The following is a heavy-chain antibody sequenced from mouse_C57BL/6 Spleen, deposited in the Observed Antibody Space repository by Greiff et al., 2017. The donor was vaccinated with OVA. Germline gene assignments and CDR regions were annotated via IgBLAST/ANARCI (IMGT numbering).Heavy chain of an antibody. D-gene: IGHD1-1*01. Sequence: VQLQQSGAELVRPGASVKLSCKASGYTFTNYYINWVKQRPGQGLEWIARIYPGSGNTYYNEKFKGKATLTAEKASSTAYMQLSSLTSEDSADYVGAIYYYYGRGYFDVWGTGTTVTVSS. J-gene: IGHJ1*03. V-gene: IGHV1-76*01. CDR3: AIYYYYGRGYFDV. CDR1: GYTFTNYY. CDR2: IYPGSGNT.